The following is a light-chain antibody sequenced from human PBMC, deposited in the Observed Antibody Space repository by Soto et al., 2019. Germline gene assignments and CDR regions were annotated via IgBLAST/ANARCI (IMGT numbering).Light chain of an antibody. CDR3: QQANSFPST. Sequence: EIVMTQSPATLSVSPGERATLSCRASQSVSSNLAWYQQKPGQAPRLLIYGASTTATGIPARFSGSGSGTDFTLTISSLQSEDFATYYCQQANSFPSTFGQGTRLETK. CDR2: GAS. V-gene: IGKV3-15*01. CDR1: QSVSSN. J-gene: IGKJ5*01.